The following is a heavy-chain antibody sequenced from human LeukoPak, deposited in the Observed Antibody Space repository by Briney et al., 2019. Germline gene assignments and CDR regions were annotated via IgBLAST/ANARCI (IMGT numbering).Heavy chain of an antibody. Sequence: PSETLSLTXIVSGGSIINGDYYWSWIRQPPGKGLEWIGYIYHNGDTYYNPSLKSRVSISVDTSKNQFSLKLSSVTDADTAVYYCARAGVVPAAINRAFDIWGQGSVVTVSS. J-gene: IGHJ3*02. CDR1: GGSIINGDYY. CDR2: IYHNGDT. V-gene: IGHV4-30-4*08. CDR3: ARAGVVPAAINRAFDI. D-gene: IGHD2-2*02.